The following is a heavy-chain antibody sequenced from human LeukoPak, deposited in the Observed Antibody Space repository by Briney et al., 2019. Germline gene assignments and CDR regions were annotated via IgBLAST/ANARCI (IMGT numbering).Heavy chain of an antibody. CDR3: SKLHPDDY. D-gene: IGHD1-7*01. CDR1: GFTFSSYW. Sequence: GGSLRLSCAASGFTFSSYWMNWARQAPGKGLEWVGRIKSKTDGETSDYAASVKGRFTISRDDSKNTLYLQMNSLKIEDTAVYYCSKLHPDDYWGQGTLVTVSS. CDR2: IKSKTDGETS. V-gene: IGHV3-15*07. J-gene: IGHJ4*02.